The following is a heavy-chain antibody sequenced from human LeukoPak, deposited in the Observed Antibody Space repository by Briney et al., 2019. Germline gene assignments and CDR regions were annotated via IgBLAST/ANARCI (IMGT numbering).Heavy chain of an antibody. CDR1: GFTFSSYA. Sequence: QAGGSLRLSCAASGFTFSSYAMSWDRQAPGKGLEWVSSIPRNGGSTYYADSVKGRFTISRDNSKNTLYVQMNSLRVDDTAVYYCAKAPRFGDHAAEYFYYYMDVWGKGTTVTVSS. V-gene: IGHV3-23*01. D-gene: IGHD3-16*01. CDR3: AKAPRFGDHAAEYFYYYMDV. J-gene: IGHJ6*03. CDR2: IPRNGGST.